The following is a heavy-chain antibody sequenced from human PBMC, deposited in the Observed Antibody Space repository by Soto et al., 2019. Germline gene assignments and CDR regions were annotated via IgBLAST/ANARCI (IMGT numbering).Heavy chain of an antibody. V-gene: IGHV3-23*01. CDR2: ISGSGFST. Sequence: PVGSLRLSCAASGFTFNTYAMSWVRQAPGQGLEWVSAISGSGFSTYYADSVKGRFTISRDNAKNSLYLQMNSLRAEDTAVYYCARDKSISYAFDIWGQGTMVTVSS. J-gene: IGHJ3*02. CDR3: ARDKSISYAFDI. CDR1: GFTFNTYA.